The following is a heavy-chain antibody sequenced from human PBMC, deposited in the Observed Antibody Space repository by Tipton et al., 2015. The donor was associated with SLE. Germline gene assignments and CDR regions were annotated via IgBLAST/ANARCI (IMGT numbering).Heavy chain of an antibody. D-gene: IGHD2-2*01. V-gene: IGHV3-49*04. CDR2: ARVKAYGGTT. J-gene: IGHJ4*02. CDR1: GFTFADYA. Sequence: SLRLSCTTSGFTFADYAMSWVRQAPGKGLEWVGVARVKAYGGTTDYAASVQGRFTISRDDSRSVAYLQMNSLKTEDTAVYYCVRDSSLWSTDYWGQGTLVTVSS. CDR3: VRDSSLWSTDY.